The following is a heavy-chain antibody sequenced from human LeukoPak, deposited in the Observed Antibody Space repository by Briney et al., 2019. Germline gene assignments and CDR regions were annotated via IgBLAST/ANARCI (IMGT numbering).Heavy chain of an antibody. CDR1: GFTFSSYE. CDR2: ISSSSSYI. V-gene: IGHV3-21*01. CDR3: ARPYSSSWYTAFDI. Sequence: GGSLRLSCAASGFTFSSYEMNWVRQAPGKGLEWVSSISSSSSYIYYADSVKGRFTISRDNAKNSLYLQMNSLRAEDTAVYYCARPYSSSWYTAFDIWGQGTMVTVSS. J-gene: IGHJ3*02. D-gene: IGHD6-13*01.